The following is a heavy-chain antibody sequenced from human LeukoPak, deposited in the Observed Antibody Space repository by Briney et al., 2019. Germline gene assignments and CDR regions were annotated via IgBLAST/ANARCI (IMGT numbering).Heavy chain of an antibody. CDR2: INPNSGGT. D-gene: IGHD3-3*01. V-gene: IGHV1-2*06. J-gene: IGHJ4*02. CDR1: GYTFTGYY. CDR3: ARGPLYYDFWSGYYFFDY. Sequence: ASVKVSCKASGYTFTGYYMHWVRQAPGQGLEWMGRINPNSGGTNYAQKFQGRVTMTRDTSISTAYMELRSLRSDDTAVYYCARGPLYYDFWSGYYFFDYWGQGTLVTVSS.